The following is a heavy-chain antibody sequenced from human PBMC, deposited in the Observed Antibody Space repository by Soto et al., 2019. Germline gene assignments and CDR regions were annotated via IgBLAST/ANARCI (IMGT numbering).Heavy chain of an antibody. CDR3: ARDGARIAIFGVVYYFDY. Sequence: ASVKVSCKASGYIFSSHAIHWVRQAPGQRLEWMGWINAGNGDTKYSQKFQGRVAITRDTSASSAYMELSTLKSEDTAVYYCARDGARIAIFGVVYYFDYWGQGTVVTVSS. V-gene: IGHV1-3*01. CDR2: INAGNGDT. D-gene: IGHD3-3*01. CDR1: GYIFSSHA. J-gene: IGHJ4*02.